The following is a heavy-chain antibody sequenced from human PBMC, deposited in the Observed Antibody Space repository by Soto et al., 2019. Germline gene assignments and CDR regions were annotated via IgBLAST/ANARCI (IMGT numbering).Heavy chain of an antibody. J-gene: IGHJ4*02. V-gene: IGHV3-48*01. CDR3: TRHVDTAMGEDFDY. D-gene: IGHD5-18*01. Sequence: GGPLRLSCSASRFSFSLYSMNWVRQAPGKGLEWVSYISSTATTIYYADSVKGRFTIYRDDSKSTAYLQMNSLKTEDTAVYYCTRHVDTAMGEDFDYWGQGTPVTVSS. CDR2: ISSTATTI. CDR1: RFSFSLYS.